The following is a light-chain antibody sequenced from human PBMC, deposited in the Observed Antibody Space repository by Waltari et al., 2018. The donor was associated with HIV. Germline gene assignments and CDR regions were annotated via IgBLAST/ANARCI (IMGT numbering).Light chain of an antibody. V-gene: IGKV3-15*01. J-gene: IGKJ1*01. CDR2: GAS. CDR3: HQYDNWPPWT. Sequence: EVVMTQSPATLSVSPGERVTLSSRASQSVSSNLAWYQQKPDQAPRLLIYGASTRASGIPARFRGSGSGTEFTLTISSLQSEDFAVYYCHQYDNWPPWTFGQGTKVEIK. CDR1: QSVSSN.